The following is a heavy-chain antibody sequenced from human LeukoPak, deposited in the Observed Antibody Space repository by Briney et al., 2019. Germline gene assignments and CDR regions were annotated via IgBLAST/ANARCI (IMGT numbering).Heavy chain of an antibody. CDR1: GYSISSGYY. CDR3: ARSSYYYHLYNWFDP. Sequence: SETLSLTCAVSGYSISSGYYWGWIRQPPVKGLEWIGSIYHSGSTYYNPSLKSRVTISVDTSKNQFSLKLSSVTAADTAVHYCARSSYYYHLYNWFDPWGQGTLVTLSS. V-gene: IGHV4-38-2*01. CDR2: IYHSGST. D-gene: IGHD3-22*01. J-gene: IGHJ5*02.